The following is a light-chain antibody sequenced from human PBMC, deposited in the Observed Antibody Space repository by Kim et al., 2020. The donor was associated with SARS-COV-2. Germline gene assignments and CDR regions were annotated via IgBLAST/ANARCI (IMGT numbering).Light chain of an antibody. J-gene: IGLJ3*02. CDR2: SNN. V-gene: IGLV1-47*02. CDR1: SSNIGSNY. CDR3: AVWDDSLKQGV. Sequence: QSVLTQPPSASGTPGQRVTISCSGSSSNIGSNYVYWYQQLPGTAPKLLIYSNNQRPSGIPDRFSGSRSGTSASLAISGLQSGDEADYYCAVWDDSLKQGVFGGGTQLTVL.